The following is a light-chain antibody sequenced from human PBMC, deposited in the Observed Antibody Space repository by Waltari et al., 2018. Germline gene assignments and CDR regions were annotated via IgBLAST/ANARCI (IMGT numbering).Light chain of an antibody. CDR3: SSYAGSNNLYV. CDR2: EVS. Sequence: QSALTQPPSASGSPGQSVTISCPGTSSDVGGYNYFSWYQQHPGKAPKLMIYEVSKRPSGVPDRFSGSKSGNTASLTVSGLQAEDEADYYCSSYAGSNNLYVFGTGTKVTVL. J-gene: IGLJ1*01. V-gene: IGLV2-8*01. CDR1: SSDVGGYNY.